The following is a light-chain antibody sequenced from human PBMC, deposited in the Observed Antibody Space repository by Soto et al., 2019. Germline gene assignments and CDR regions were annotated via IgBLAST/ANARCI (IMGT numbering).Light chain of an antibody. Sequence: DIQMTQSPSTLSASVGDRVTITCRASQGISSWLAWYQQKPGKAPKLLMYAASSLESGVPSRFSGSGSGTEFTLTISSLQPDDFATYYCQQYYIYPPALGLGTKVDIK. CDR1: QGISSW. V-gene: IGKV1-5*01. CDR3: QQYYIYPPA. CDR2: AAS. J-gene: IGKJ3*01.